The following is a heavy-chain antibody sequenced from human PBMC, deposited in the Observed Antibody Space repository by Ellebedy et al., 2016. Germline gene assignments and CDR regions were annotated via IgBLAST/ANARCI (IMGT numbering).Heavy chain of an antibody. Sequence: SETLSLTCTVSGASISSYPWSLIRQPPGKGLEWIGYISYIGATTYNPSLRSRVTISFDTSKNQFSLKLSPVTAADTAVYYCARFLPRGYNYGDFDNWGQGTLVTVSS. CDR2: ISYIGAT. CDR3: ARFLPRGYNYGDFDN. J-gene: IGHJ4*02. D-gene: IGHD5-18*01. V-gene: IGHV4-59*01. CDR1: GASISSYP.